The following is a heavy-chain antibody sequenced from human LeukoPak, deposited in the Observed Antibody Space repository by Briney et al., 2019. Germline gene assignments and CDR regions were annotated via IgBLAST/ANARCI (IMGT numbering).Heavy chain of an antibody. V-gene: IGHV3-30*04. J-gene: IGHJ4*02. CDR1: GFTFNSYA. CDR3: ARERVGATTGGAFDY. D-gene: IGHD1-26*01. Sequence: GGSLRLSCAASGFTFNSYAIHWVRQAPGKGLEWVAVISSDGSNKYCADSVKGRFTISRDNSKNTLYLQMNSLRAEDMAVYYCARERVGATTGGAFDYWGQGTLVTVSS. CDR2: ISSDGSNK.